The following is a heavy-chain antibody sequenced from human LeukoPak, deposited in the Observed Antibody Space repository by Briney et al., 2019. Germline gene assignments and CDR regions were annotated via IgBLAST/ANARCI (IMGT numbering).Heavy chain of an antibody. CDR3: ARALRKAGCYYGMDV. CDR2: MNPNSGNT. V-gene: IGHV1-8*01. J-gene: IGHJ6*02. CDR1: GYTFTSYD. Sequence: ASVKVSCKASGYTFTSYDINWVRQATGQGLEWMGWMNPNSGNTGYAQKFQGRVTMTRNTSISTAYMELSSLRSEDTAVYYCARALRKAGCYYGMDVWGQGTTVTVSS. D-gene: IGHD3-3*01.